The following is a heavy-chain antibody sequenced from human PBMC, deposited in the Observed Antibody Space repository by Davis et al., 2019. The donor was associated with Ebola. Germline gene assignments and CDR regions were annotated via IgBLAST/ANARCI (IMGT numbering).Heavy chain of an antibody. V-gene: IGHV3-30*18. Sequence: PGGSLRLSCAASGFTFSSYGMHWVRQAPGKGLEWVAVISYDGSNKYYADSVKGRFTISRDNSKNTLYLQMNSLRAEDTAVYYCAKDSRRPITIFGVVPFDYWGQGTLVTVSS. D-gene: IGHD3-3*01. J-gene: IGHJ4*02. CDR3: AKDSRRPITIFGVVPFDY. CDR2: ISYDGSNK. CDR1: GFTFSSYG.